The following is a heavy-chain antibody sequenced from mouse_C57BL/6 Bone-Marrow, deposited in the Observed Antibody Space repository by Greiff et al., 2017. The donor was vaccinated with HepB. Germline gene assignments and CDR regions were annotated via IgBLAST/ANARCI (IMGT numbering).Heavy chain of an antibody. CDR3: AREGTTYYFDY. CDR1: GYTFTSYW. J-gene: IGHJ2*01. V-gene: IGHV1-69*01. Sequence: QVQLKQPGAELVMPGASVKLSCKASGYTFTSYWMHWVKQRPGQGLEWIGEIDPSDSYTNYNQKFKGKSTLTVDKSSSTAYMQLSSLTSEDSAVYYCAREGTTYYFDYWGQGTTLTVSS. CDR2: IDPSDSYT.